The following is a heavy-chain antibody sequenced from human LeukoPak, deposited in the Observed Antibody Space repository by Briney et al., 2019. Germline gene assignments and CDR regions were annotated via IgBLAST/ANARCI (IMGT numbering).Heavy chain of an antibody. D-gene: IGHD3-10*01. J-gene: IGHJ4*02. CDR3: AEHPSMPRGPGY. Sequence: GVSLRLSCAASGFTFRSYWMSWVRQAPGKGLEWVSAISGSGGDTYYADSVKGRFTISRDNSKNTLYVQMNSLRAEDTAVYYCAEHPSMPRGPGYWGQGTLVTVSS. CDR1: GFTFRSYW. CDR2: ISGSGGDT. V-gene: IGHV3-23*01.